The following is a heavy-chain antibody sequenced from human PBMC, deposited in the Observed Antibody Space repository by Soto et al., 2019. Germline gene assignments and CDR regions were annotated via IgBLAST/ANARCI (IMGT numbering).Heavy chain of an antibody. CDR3: ARGPKPAASYYFDY. J-gene: IGHJ4*02. Sequence: SETLSLTCAVYGGSFSGYYWSWIRQPPGKGLEWIGEINHSGSTNYNPSLKSRVTISVDTSKNQFSLKLSPVTAADTAVYYCARGPKPAASYYFDYWGQGTLVTVSS. D-gene: IGHD2-2*01. CDR2: INHSGST. CDR1: GGSFSGYY. V-gene: IGHV4-34*01.